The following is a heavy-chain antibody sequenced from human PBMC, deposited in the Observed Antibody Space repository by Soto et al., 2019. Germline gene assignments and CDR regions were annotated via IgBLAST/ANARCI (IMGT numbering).Heavy chain of an antibody. J-gene: IGHJ5*02. CDR2: IIPIFGTA. CDR3: ARDRGGDYYGSGRSWFDP. CDR1: GGTFSSYA. V-gene: IGHV1-69*13. Sequence: SVKVSCKASGGTFSSYAISWVRQAPGQGLEWMGGIIPIFGTANYAQKFQGRVTITADESTSTAYMELSSLRSEDTAVYYCARDRGGDYYGSGRSWFDPWGQRTLVTVSS. D-gene: IGHD3-10*01.